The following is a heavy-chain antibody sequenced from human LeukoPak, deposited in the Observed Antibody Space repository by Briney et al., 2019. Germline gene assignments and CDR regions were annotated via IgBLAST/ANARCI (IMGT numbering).Heavy chain of an antibody. J-gene: IGHJ6*02. CDR2: IIPILGIA. CDR3: ASPYILRYFDWLLSKEDYYYYGMDV. CDR1: GGTFSSYA. D-gene: IGHD3-9*01. Sequence: ASVKVSCKASGGTFSSYAISWVRQAPGQGLEWMGKIIPILGIANYAQKFQGRVTITADKYTSTAYMELSSLRSEDTAVYYCASPYILRYFDWLLSKEDYYYYGMDVWGQGTTVTVSS. V-gene: IGHV1-69*04.